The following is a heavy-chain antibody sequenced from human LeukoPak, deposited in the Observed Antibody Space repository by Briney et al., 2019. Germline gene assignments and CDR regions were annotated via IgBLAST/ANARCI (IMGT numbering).Heavy chain of an antibody. CDR2: ISYDGTDT. Sequence: GRSLGLSCAASGFTLSTYAMHWVRQAPGKGLEWVAVISYDGTDTYYADSVKGRFTSSRYTSKNCLYRQRNSLRPEDTAVFSCARIRGGPIDGWGQGTLVTVSS. V-gene: IGHV3-30-3*01. CDR1: GFTLSTYA. D-gene: IGHD3-10*01. CDR3: ARIRGGPIDG. J-gene: IGHJ4*02.